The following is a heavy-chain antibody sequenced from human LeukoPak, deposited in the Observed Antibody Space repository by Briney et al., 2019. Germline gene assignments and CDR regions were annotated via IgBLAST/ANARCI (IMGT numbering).Heavy chain of an antibody. V-gene: IGHV4-39*07. CDR2: INHSGST. CDR3: ARGPVWRRPSSSSWPRRYMDV. J-gene: IGHJ6*03. Sequence: PSETLSLTCTVSGGSISSSSYYWGWIRQPPGKGLEWIGEINHSGSTNYNPSLKSRVTISVDTSKNQFSLKLSSVTAADTAVYYCARGPVWRRPSSSSWPRRYMDVWGKGTTVTVSS. D-gene: IGHD6-13*01. CDR1: GGSISSSSYY.